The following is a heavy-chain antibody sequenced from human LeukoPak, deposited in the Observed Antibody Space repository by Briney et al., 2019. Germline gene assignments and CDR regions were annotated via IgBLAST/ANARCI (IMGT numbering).Heavy chain of an antibody. CDR1: GGSISSSSYH. CDR3: AREGSSSPDY. CDR2: TYYSGST. J-gene: IGHJ4*02. Sequence: SETLSLTCTVSGGSISSSSYHWGWIRQPPGTGLEWIGSTYYSGSTYYNPSLKSRLTISVDTSKNQFSLKLSSVTAADTAAYYCAREGSSSPDYWGQGTLVTVSS. V-gene: IGHV4-39*07. D-gene: IGHD6-13*01.